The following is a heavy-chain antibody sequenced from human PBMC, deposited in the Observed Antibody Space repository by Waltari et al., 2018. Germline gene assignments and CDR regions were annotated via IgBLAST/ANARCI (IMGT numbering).Heavy chain of an antibody. CDR3: RVYSHGPFDV. CDR2: INKDGTDK. V-gene: IGHV3-7*01. Sequence: EVQLVDSGGGLVKPGESLRLSCATSGFTFTDYWRSWLRQAPGQGPEWVATINKDGTDKYYVDSVEGRFTISRDNAKNSLYLQMNSLRAEDTALYYCRVYSHGPFDVWGQGTMVTVSS. J-gene: IGHJ3*01. D-gene: IGHD5-18*01. CDR1: GFTFTDYW.